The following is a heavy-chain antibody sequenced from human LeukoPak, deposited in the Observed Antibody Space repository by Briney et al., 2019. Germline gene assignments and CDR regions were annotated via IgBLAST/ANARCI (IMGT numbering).Heavy chain of an antibody. V-gene: IGHV3-23*01. D-gene: IGHD5-24*01. CDR2: ISETSRKT. Sequence: GGSLRLSCAASGFTFNIYAMSWVRQAPGKGLEWVSAISETSRKTYYADSVKGRFTISRDNSKNTLYLQMNGPRDEDTAVYYCVQEARRDGYKLAPVAEHWGQGTLVTVSS. J-gene: IGHJ1*01. CDR3: VQEARRDGYKLAPVAEH. CDR1: GFTFNIYA.